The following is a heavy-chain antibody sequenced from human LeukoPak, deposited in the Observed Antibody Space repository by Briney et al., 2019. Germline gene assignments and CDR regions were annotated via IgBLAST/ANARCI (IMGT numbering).Heavy chain of an antibody. V-gene: IGHV1-69*13. CDR2: IIPIFGTA. CDR3: ARLYYYDSSGTGVDY. J-gene: IGHJ4*02. Sequence: ASVKVSCKASGGTFSSYAISWVRQAPGQGLEWMGGIIPIFGTANYAQKFQGRVTITADESTSTAYMELSSLRSEDTAVYYCARLYYYDSSGTGVDYWGQGTLVTVSS. CDR1: GGTFSSYA. D-gene: IGHD3-22*01.